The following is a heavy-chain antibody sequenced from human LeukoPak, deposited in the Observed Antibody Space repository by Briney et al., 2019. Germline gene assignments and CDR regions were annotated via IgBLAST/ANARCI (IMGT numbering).Heavy chain of an antibody. CDR1: GFTFSRDW. J-gene: IGHJ2*01. D-gene: IGHD3-9*01. CDR3: AKDAKASLRGYWYFDL. V-gene: IGHV3-9*01. CDR2: ISWNSGSI. Sequence: GGSLRLSCAASGFTFSRDWMHWVRQAPGKGLEWVSGISWNSGSIGYADSVKGRFTISRDNAKNSLYLQMNSLRAEDTALYYCAKDAKASLRGYWYFDLWGRGTLVTVSS.